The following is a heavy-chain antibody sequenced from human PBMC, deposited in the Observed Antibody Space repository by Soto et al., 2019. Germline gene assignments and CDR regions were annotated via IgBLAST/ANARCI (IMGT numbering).Heavy chain of an antibody. J-gene: IGHJ6*03. V-gene: IGHV3-73*01. Sequence: EVQLVESGGGLVQPGGSLKLSCAASGFTFSGSAMHWVRQASGKGLEWVGGIRSKGNNYATAYGASLKGRFTISRDDSKNTAYLQMNSLNPEYTAVYYCSRQASDFWSGKPQYYMDVWGKGTSVTVSS. CDR2: IRSKGNNYAT. CDR1: GFTFSGSA. CDR3: SRQASDFWSGKPQYYMDV. D-gene: IGHD3-3*01.